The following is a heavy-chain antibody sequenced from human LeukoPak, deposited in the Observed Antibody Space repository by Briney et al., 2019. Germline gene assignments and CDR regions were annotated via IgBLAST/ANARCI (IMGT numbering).Heavy chain of an antibody. J-gene: IGHJ3*02. CDR1: GYTFTSYG. Sequence: GASVKVSCKASGYTFTSYGISWVRQAPGQGLEWMGWISAYNGNTNYAQKLQGRVTMTTDTSTSTAYMELRSLRSDDTAVYYCATEGPYYGSGSRAFDIWGQGTMVTVSS. V-gene: IGHV1-18*01. CDR2: ISAYNGNT. D-gene: IGHD3-10*01. CDR3: ATEGPYYGSGSRAFDI.